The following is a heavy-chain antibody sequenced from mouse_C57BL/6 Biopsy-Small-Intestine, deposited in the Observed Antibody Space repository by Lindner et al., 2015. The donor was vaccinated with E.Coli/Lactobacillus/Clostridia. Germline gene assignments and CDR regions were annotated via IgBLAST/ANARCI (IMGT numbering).Heavy chain of an antibody. J-gene: IGHJ4*01. CDR2: IHPSSGST. CDR1: GYTFTSYW. D-gene: IGHD2-5*01. Sequence: VQLQESGAELAKPGASVKLSCKASGYTFTSYWMHWVKQRPGQGLEWIGYIHPSSGSTKYNQRFKDKATLTADKSSSTAYMQLGSLTYEDSAIYYCARSIYYSNYEDAMDYWGQGTSVTVSS. CDR3: ARSIYYSNYEDAMDY. V-gene: IGHV1-7*01.